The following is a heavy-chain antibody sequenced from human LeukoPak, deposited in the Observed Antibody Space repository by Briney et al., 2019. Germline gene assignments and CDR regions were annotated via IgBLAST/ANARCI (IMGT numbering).Heavy chain of an antibody. V-gene: IGHV1-2*02. J-gene: IGHJ4*02. CDR1: GYTFTSYG. Sequence: ASVKVSCKASGYTFTSYGISWVRQAPGQGLEWMGWINPNSDGTNYAQKFQGRVTMTRDTSISTAYMELSRLRSDDTAVYYCARYITGGFDYWGQGTLVTVSS. CDR3: ARYITGGFDY. CDR2: INPNSDGT. D-gene: IGHD3-16*01.